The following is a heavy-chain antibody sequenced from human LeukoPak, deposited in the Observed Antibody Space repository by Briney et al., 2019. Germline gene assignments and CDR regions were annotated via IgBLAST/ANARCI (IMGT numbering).Heavy chain of an antibody. Sequence: PSETLSLTCTVSGGSISSGDYYWNWIRQSPGKGLEWIGYIYSSGNTYYNPALKSRLAISVDMSKNHFSLKLTSVTAADTALYYCARGPYSSGWYEVHFQDWGQGTLVIVSS. CDR1: GGSISSGDYY. CDR3: ARGPYSSGWYEVHFQD. CDR2: IYSSGNT. V-gene: IGHV4-30-4*01. J-gene: IGHJ1*01. D-gene: IGHD6-19*01.